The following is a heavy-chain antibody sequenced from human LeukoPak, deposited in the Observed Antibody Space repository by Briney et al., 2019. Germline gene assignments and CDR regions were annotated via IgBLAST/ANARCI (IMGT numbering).Heavy chain of an antibody. D-gene: IGHD1-26*01. Sequence: GGSLRLSCAASGFTFSTYSMNWVRQAPGKGLEWVSSISSGSTYKYYADSVTGRFTISRDNAKNSLYLQMNNLRAEDTAVYYCARGGELLRPADYWGQGALVTVSS. CDR1: GFTFSTYS. V-gene: IGHV3-21*01. CDR2: ISSGSTYK. CDR3: ARGGELLRPADY. J-gene: IGHJ4*02.